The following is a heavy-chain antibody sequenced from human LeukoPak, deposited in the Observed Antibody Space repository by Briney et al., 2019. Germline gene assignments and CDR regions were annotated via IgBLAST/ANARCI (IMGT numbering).Heavy chain of an antibody. D-gene: IGHD3-10*01. Sequence: ASVKVSCKASGYTFKSYGISWVRQAPGQGLEWMGWISAYNGNTNYAQKLQGRVTMTTDTSTSTAYLELRSLRSDDTAVYYCAKVWFGDFLDAFDIWGQGTMVTVSS. CDR3: AKVWFGDFLDAFDI. V-gene: IGHV1-18*01. CDR1: GYTFKSYG. CDR2: ISAYNGNT. J-gene: IGHJ3*02.